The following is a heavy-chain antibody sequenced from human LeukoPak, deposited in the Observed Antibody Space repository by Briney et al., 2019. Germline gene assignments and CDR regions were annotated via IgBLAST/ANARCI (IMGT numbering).Heavy chain of an antibody. Sequence: SVKVSCKASGGTFSSYTISWVRQAPGQGLEWVGRIIPILGIANYAQKFQGRVTITADKSTSTAYMELSSLRSEDTAVYYCASRTVTRAFDIWGQGTMVTVSS. D-gene: IGHD4-11*01. CDR3: ASRTVTRAFDI. CDR1: GGTFSSYT. V-gene: IGHV1-69*02. CDR2: IIPILGIA. J-gene: IGHJ3*02.